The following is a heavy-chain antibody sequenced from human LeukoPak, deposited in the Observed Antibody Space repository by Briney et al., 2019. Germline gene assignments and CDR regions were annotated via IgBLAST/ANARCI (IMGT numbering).Heavy chain of an antibody. CDR2: IYYSGST. J-gene: IGHJ4*02. CDR1: DGSISSSSYY. D-gene: IGHD6-19*01. CDR3: ARGLAVAGTQFFDY. V-gene: IGHV4-39*07. Sequence: SETLSLSCTVSDGSISSSSYYWGWIRQPPGKGLEWIGSIYYSGSTYYNPSLKSRVTISVDTSKNQFSLKLSSVTAADTAAYYCARGLAVAGTQFFDYWGQGTLVTVSS.